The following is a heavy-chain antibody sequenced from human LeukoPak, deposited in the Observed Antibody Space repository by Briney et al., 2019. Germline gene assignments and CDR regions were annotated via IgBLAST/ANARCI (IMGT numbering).Heavy chain of an antibody. Sequence: GGSLRLSCAASGFTFSDYGIHWVRQAPGKGLEWVSAISRSGSSTDYADSVKGRFTISRDNSKNTLYLQMNSLRPEDTAVYYCAKGGDILTGYYLYWYFDLWGRGTLVTVSS. D-gene: IGHD3-9*01. V-gene: IGHV3-23*01. CDR3: AKGGDILTGYYLYWYFDL. CDR1: GFTFSDYG. J-gene: IGHJ2*01. CDR2: ISRSGSST.